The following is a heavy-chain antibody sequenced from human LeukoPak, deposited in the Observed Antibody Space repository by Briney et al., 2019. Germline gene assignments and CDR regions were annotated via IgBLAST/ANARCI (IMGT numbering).Heavy chain of an antibody. D-gene: IGHD1-26*01. Sequence: PGGSLRLSCAASGFTFSSYSMNWVRQAPGKGLEWVSYISSSSSTIYYADSVKGRFTISRDNSKNTLYLQMNSLRAEDTAVYYCARDSRVGATDYWGQGTLVTVSS. CDR1: GFTFSSYS. CDR3: ARDSRVGATDY. V-gene: IGHV3-48*01. J-gene: IGHJ4*02. CDR2: ISSSSSTI.